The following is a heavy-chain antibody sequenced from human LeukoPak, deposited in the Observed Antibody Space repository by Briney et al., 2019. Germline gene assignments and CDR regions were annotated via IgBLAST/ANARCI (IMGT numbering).Heavy chain of an antibody. CDR3: AREWRYCSGGSCRYGMDV. Sequence: ASVKVSCKASGGTFSSYAISWVRQAPGQGLEWMGGIIPIFGTANYAQKFRGRVTITADESTSTAYMELSSLRSEDTAVYYCAREWRYCSGGSCRYGMDVWGQGTTVTVSS. CDR1: GGTFSSYA. V-gene: IGHV1-69*13. D-gene: IGHD2-15*01. J-gene: IGHJ6*02. CDR2: IIPIFGTA.